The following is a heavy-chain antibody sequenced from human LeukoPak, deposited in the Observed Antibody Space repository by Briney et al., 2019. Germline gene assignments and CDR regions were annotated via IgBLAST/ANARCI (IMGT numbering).Heavy chain of an antibody. Sequence: SETLSLTCAVSGGSFSGYYWSWIRQPPGQGLQWIGDINHSGSTNYNPSLKSRVTISVDTSKNQFSLRLSSVTAADTAVYYSARLASGSYGPLTPFDYWGQGTLVTVSS. CDR2: INHSGST. J-gene: IGHJ4*02. D-gene: IGHD1-26*01. CDR1: GGSFSGYY. V-gene: IGHV4-34*01. CDR3: ARLASGSYGPLTPFDY.